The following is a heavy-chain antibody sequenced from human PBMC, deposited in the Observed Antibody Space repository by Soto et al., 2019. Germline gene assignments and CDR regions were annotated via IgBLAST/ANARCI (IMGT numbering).Heavy chain of an antibody. CDR2: ISGSGDST. CDR1: GFTFSSYA. Sequence: EVQLLESGGGLVQPGGSLRLSCAASGFTFSSYAMSWVRQAPGKGLEWVSSISGSGDSTYYADSVKGRFTISRDNSKNTLSLQMNSLRAEDTAVYYCAKYPDSSGIGPWGQGTLVTVSS. V-gene: IGHV3-23*01. CDR3: AKYPDSSGIGP. D-gene: IGHD6-19*01. J-gene: IGHJ5*02.